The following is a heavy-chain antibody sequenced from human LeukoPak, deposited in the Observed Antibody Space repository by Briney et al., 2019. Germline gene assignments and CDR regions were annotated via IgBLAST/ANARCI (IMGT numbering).Heavy chain of an antibody. CDR1: GFTFSSYS. CDR2: ISSSSSYI. D-gene: IGHD3-3*02. Sequence: GGSLRLSCAASGFTFSSYSMNWVGQAPGKGLEWVSSISSSSSYIYYTDSVKGRFTISRDNGKRSLYLQMNSLRAEDTAVYYCARAIGLADVDFDYWGQGIPVTVSS. J-gene: IGHJ4*02. CDR3: ARAIGLADVDFDY. V-gene: IGHV3-21*01.